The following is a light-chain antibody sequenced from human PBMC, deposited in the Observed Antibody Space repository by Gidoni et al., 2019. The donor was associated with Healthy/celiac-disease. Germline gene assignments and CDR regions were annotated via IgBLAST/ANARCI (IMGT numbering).Light chain of an antibody. CDR1: SSDIGVNNY. CDR3: SSYAGSNNPVV. Sequence: QSALTQPPSASGSPGQSVTISCTVTSSDIGVNNYVSRYQQHQGKSPQLMIYEVSKRPSGFPDRFSGSKSGNTASLTVSGLQAEDEAEYYCSSYAGSNNPVVFGGGTKLTVL. V-gene: IGLV2-8*01. J-gene: IGLJ2*01. CDR2: EVS.